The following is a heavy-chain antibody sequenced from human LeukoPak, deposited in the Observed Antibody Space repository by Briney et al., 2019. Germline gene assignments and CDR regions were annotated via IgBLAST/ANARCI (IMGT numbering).Heavy chain of an antibody. V-gene: IGHV1-2*02. J-gene: IGHJ4*02. D-gene: IGHD4-17*01. Sequence: ASVKVSCKASGYTFSNYDMNWVRQAPGQGLEWMGWINPNSGGTNYAQKFQGRVTMTRDTSISTAYMELSRLRSDDTAVYYCAREYGDSPGYWGQGTLVTVSS. CDR1: GYTFSNYD. CDR3: AREYGDSPGY. CDR2: INPNSGGT.